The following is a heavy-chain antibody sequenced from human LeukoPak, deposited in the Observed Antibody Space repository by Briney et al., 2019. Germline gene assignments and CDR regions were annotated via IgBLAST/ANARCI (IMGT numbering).Heavy chain of an antibody. CDR3: AKSYYYDSNNYYPPFDY. CDR2: IIVRAGTT. J-gene: IGHJ4*02. V-gene: IGHV3-23*01. D-gene: IGHD3-22*01. Sequence: PGGSLRLSCAASGFTFSDYAMSWIRQAPGKGLEWVSTIIVRAGTTYYADSVNGRLTISRDNSKNTLYVQTNSLRAEDTAVYYCAKSYYYDSNNYYPPFDYWGQGTLVTVSS. CDR1: GFTFSDYA.